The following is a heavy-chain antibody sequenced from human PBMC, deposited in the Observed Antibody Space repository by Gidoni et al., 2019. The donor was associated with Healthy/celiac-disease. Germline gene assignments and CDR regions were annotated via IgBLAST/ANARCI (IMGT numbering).Heavy chain of an antibody. Sequence: QVQLVQSGAEVTKPGSSVKVSCKASGGTFSSYAISWVRLAPGQGLEWMGGSIPIFGTANYAQKFQGRVTITADKSTSTAYMELSSLRSEDTAVYYCARGYCSSTSCYGSPYYGMDVWGQGTTVTVSS. J-gene: IGHJ6*02. CDR3: ARGYCSSTSCYGSPYYGMDV. CDR1: GGTFSSYA. CDR2: SIPIFGTA. D-gene: IGHD2-2*01. V-gene: IGHV1-69*06.